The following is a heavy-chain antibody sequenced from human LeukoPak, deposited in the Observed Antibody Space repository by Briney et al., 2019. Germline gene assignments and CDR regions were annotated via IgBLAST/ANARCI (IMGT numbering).Heavy chain of an antibody. J-gene: IGHJ4*02. CDR2: ISAYNGNT. CDR3: ARDSRYDEGY. D-gene: IGHD5-12*01. CDR1: GYTFTSYG. Sequence: AAVKVSFKASGYTFTSYGISWVRQPPGQGLEWMGWISAYNGNTNYAQKFQGRVTMTTDTSTSTAYMELRSLRSDNTAVYYCARDSRYDEGYWGQGTLVTVSS. V-gene: IGHV1-18*01.